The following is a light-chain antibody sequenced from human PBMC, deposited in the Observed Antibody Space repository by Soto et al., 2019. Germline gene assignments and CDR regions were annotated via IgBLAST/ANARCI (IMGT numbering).Light chain of an antibody. CDR3: TSYTTNGTPYV. V-gene: IGLV2-14*01. CDR1: SSDVGGYNF. Sequence: QSALTQPPSASGSPGQSVTISCTGTSSDVGGYNFVSWYQQHPGKAPKLLIYEVTDRPSGVSHRFSGSKSGNTASLTISGLQADDEADYYCTSYTTNGTPYVFGTGTKVTVL. CDR2: EVT. J-gene: IGLJ1*01.